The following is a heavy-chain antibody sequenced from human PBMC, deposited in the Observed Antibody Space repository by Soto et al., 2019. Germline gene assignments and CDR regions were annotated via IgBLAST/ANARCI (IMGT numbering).Heavy chain of an antibody. J-gene: IGHJ4*01. D-gene: IGHD3-3*01. V-gene: IGHV4-59*13. Sequence: SETLSLTCPVSGASFSGTYWSWIRQPPGRGLEWIGYAYSSGTTVYNPSLKSRVSISVDTSKKHVSLRLNSVNAADTAVYYCAVWSALTQYYFDSWGHGTLVTVSS. CDR2: AYSSGTT. CDR1: GASFSGTY. CDR3: AVWSALTQYYFDS.